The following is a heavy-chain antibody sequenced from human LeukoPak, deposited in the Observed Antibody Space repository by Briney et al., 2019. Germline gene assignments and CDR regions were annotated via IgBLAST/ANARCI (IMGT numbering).Heavy chain of an antibody. D-gene: IGHD6-19*01. CDR2: ISGSGGST. V-gene: IGHV3-23*01. Sequence: GGSLRLSCAAAGFTFSSYAMSWVRQAPGKGLEWVSAISGSGGSTYYADSVEGRFTISRDNSKNTLYLQMNSLRAEDTAVYYCAKGSGWPAPKSYYMDVWGKGTTVAVSS. CDR3: AKGSGWPAPKSYYMDV. J-gene: IGHJ6*03. CDR1: GFTFSSYA.